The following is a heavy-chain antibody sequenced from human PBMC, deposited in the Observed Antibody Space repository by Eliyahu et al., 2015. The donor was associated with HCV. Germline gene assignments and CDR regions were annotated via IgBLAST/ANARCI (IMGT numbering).Heavy chain of an antibody. D-gene: IGHD3-22*01. CDR2: IKSKTDGGTT. CDR1: GFTFSNXW. V-gene: IGHV3-15*01. CDR3: TTDWVPYYDISKPVSGEYFQH. Sequence: EVQLVESGGGLVKPGGSLRLSCAASGFTFSNXWMXWVRQAPGKGLEWVGRIKSKTDGGTTDYAAPVKGRFTISRDDSKNTLYLQMNSLKTEDTAVYYCTTDWVPYYDISKPVSGEYFQHWGQGTLVTVSS. J-gene: IGHJ1*01.